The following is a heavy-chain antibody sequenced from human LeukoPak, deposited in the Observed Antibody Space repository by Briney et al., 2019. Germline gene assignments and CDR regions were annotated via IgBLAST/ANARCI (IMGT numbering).Heavy chain of an antibody. CDR1: GGSISTYY. CDR3: ARDFSYYDSSGYYSGWFDP. J-gene: IGHJ5*02. CDR2: IYSSGST. V-gene: IGHV4-4*07. D-gene: IGHD3-22*01. Sequence: SETLSLTCTVSGGSISTYYWSWIRQPAGKDLEWIGHIYSSGSTNYNPSLKSRVTMSVDTSKNQLSLKLNSVTAADTAVYYCARDFSYYDSSGYYSGWFDPWGQGTLVTVSS.